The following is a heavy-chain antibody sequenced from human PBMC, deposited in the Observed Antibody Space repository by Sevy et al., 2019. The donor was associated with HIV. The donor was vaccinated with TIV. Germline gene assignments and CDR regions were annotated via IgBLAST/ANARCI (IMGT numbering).Heavy chain of an antibody. D-gene: IGHD2-15*01. CDR2: LKRKADGGTV. J-gene: IGHJ4*02. Sequence: GGSLRLSCTTSGFTFGDYAMNWVRQAPGKGLEWVAFLKRKADGGTVDHAASVKGRFTISRDDSKSIAYLQMNDLTTEDTGVYYCTRWQRLDSIFDSWGQGALVTVSS. CDR1: GFTFGDYA. V-gene: IGHV3-49*04. CDR3: TRWQRLDSIFDS.